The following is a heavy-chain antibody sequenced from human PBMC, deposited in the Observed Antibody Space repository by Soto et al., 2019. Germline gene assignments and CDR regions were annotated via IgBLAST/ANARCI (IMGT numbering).Heavy chain of an antibody. Sequence: ASVKVSCKASGYTFTSYYMHWVRQAPGQGLEWMGIINPSGGSTSYAQKFQGRVTMTRDTSTSTVYMELSSLSSEDTAVYYGARDLGAPPPPAVMINRAGYYYYGMHVWGQGTTVTFYS. V-gene: IGHV1-46*01. CDR1: GYTFTSYY. CDR2: INPSGGST. D-gene: IGHD6-19*01. CDR3: ARDLGAPPPPAVMINRAGYYYYGMHV. J-gene: IGHJ6*02.